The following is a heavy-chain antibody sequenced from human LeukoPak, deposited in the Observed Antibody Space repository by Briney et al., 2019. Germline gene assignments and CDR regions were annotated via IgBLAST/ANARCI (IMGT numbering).Heavy chain of an antibody. V-gene: IGHV3-30*03. D-gene: IGHD3-10*01. Sequence: PGRSLRLSCAASGFTFSSYGMHWVRQAPGKGLEWVAVISYDGSNKYYADSVKGRFTISRDNSKNTLYLQMNSLRAEDTAVYYCARPVVRGAAGYYYGMDVWGKGTTVTVSS. CDR2: ISYDGSNK. J-gene: IGHJ6*04. CDR3: ARPVVRGAAGYYYGMDV. CDR1: GFTFSSYG.